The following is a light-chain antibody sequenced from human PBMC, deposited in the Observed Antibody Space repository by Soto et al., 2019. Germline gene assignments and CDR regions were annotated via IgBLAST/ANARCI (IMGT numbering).Light chain of an antibody. J-gene: IGKJ1*01. CDR2: AAS. CDR3: LQDYHYPWT. CDR1: QGIRND. Sequence: ATQMTQSPSSVSASVGDRVTITCRASQGIRNDLGWYQQKPGKAPKLLIYAASSLQSGVPSRFSGSGSGTDFTLTIRSLQPEDCATYYCLQDYHYPWTFGQGTKVEIK. V-gene: IGKV1-6*01.